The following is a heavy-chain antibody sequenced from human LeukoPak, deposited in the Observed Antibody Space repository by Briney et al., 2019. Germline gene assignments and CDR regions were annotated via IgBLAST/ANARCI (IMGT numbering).Heavy chain of an antibody. CDR1: GYTFTGYY. V-gene: IGHV1-2*06. D-gene: IGHD5-24*01. J-gene: IGHJ4*02. Sequence: ASVKDSCKASGYTFTGYYMHWVRQAPGQGLEWMGRINPNSGGTNYAQKFQGRVTMTRDTSISTAYMELSRLRSDDTAVYYCARDLRGDGYNADYWGQGTLVTVSS. CDR2: INPNSGGT. CDR3: ARDLRGDGYNADY.